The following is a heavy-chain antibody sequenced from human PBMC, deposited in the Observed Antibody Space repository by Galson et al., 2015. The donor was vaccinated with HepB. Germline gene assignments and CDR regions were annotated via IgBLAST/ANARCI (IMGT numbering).Heavy chain of an antibody. J-gene: IGHJ4*02. CDR2: IRSKANSYAT. CDR1: GFTFSGSA. CDR3: TRPGAGSIYDY. Sequence: SLRLSCAASGFTFSGSAMNWVRQAPGKGLEWVGSIRSKANSYATAYAASVKGRFTISRDESKNTAYLQMNSLKAEDTAVYYCTRPGAGSIYDYWGQGTLVTVSS. D-gene: IGHD2/OR15-2a*01. V-gene: IGHV3-73*01.